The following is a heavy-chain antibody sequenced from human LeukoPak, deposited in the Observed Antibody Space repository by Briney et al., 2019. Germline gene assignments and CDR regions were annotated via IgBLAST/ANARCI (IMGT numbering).Heavy chain of an antibody. J-gene: IGHJ4*02. CDR1: GFTFSSYW. D-gene: IGHD1-1*01. V-gene: IGHV3-7*01. CDR2: IKQDESEK. CDR3: ARDKIEGPTKLDY. Sequence: GGSLRPSCAASGFTFSSYWTSWVRQAPGKGLEWGANIKQDESEKYYVDSVKGRFTISRDNAKNSLYLQMNSLRAEDTAVYYCARDKIEGPTKLDYWGQGILVTVSS.